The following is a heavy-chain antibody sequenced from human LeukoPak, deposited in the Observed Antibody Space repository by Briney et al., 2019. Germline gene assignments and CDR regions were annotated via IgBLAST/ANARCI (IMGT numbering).Heavy chain of an antibody. CDR2: ISYDGSNK. CDR1: GFTFSSYG. D-gene: IGHD2-21*02. Sequence: QSGGSLRLSCAASGFTFSSYGMHWVRQAPGKGLEWVAVISYDGSNKYYADSVKGRFTISRDNSKNTLYLQMNSLRAEDTAVYYCAKDGRPGGDWGYFDYWGQGTLVTVSS. J-gene: IGHJ4*02. CDR3: AKDGRPGGDWGYFDY. V-gene: IGHV3-30*18.